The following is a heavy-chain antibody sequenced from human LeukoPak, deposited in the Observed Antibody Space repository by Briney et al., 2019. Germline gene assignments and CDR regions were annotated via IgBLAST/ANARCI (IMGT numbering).Heavy chain of an antibody. D-gene: IGHD3-22*01. CDR3: ARSPSGYRFDS. Sequence: AEALSLTCAVSGGYVNRGTFFWTWIRKPPGKGLEWIGYISNSGSTNYHPSLKSRVTISSDTSKTQFTLKLTSVTAADTAVYYCARSPSGYRFDSWGQGTLVTVSS. CDR1: GGYVNRGTFF. CDR2: ISNSGST. J-gene: IGHJ4*02. V-gene: IGHV4-61*01.